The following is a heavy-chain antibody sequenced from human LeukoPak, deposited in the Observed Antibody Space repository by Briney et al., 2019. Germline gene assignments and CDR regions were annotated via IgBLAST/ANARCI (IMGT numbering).Heavy chain of an antibody. Sequence: PSETLSLTCTVSGYSISSGYYWGWIRQPPGKGLEWIGSIYHSGSTYYNPSLKSRVTISVDTSKNQFSLKLSSVTAADTAVYYCAGGVEMATINDYWGQGTLATVSS. J-gene: IGHJ4*02. CDR3: AGGVEMATINDY. CDR1: GYSISSGYY. D-gene: IGHD5-24*01. CDR2: IYHSGST. V-gene: IGHV4-38-2*02.